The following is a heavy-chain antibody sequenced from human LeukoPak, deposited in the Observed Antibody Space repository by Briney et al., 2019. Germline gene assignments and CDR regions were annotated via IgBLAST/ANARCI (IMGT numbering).Heavy chain of an antibody. V-gene: IGHV4-59*01. CDR2: IHYSGGT. Sequence: SETLSLTCTVSGASISSYYWSWIRQPPGKGLEWIGYIHYSGGTNHNPSLKSRVTISVDTSKSQFSLKLSSVTAADTAVYYCARARGMVRGVINPRIYFDYWGQGTLVTVSS. CDR3: ARARGMVRGVINPRIYFDY. D-gene: IGHD3-10*01. CDR1: GASISSYY. J-gene: IGHJ4*02.